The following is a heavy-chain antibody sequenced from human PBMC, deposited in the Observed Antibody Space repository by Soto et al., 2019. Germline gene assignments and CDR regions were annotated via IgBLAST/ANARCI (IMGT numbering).Heavy chain of an antibody. V-gene: IGHV3-48*04. CDR2: ISSSSTI. CDR3: ARTPYSGSNWFDP. CDR1: GFTFSSYS. D-gene: IGHD1-26*01. J-gene: IGHJ5*02. Sequence: GGSLRLSCAASGFTFSSYSMNWVRQAPGKGLEWVSYISSSSTIYYADSVKGRFTISRDNAKNSLYLQMNSLRAEDTAVYYCARTPYSGSNWFDPWGQGTLVTVSS.